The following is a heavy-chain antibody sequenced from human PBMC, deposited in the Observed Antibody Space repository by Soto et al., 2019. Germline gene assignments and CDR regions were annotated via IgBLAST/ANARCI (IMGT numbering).Heavy chain of an antibody. V-gene: IGHV4-34*01. CDR3: ASPAIAAVVSAFDY. J-gene: IGHJ4*02. D-gene: IGHD6-13*01. CDR2: INHSGST. CDR1: GGSFSGYY. Sequence: QVQLQQWGAGLLKPSETLSLTCAVYGGSFSGYYWSWIRQPPGKGLEWIGEINHSGSTNYNPSLKSRVTISVDTSNNQFSLNLNSVTAGDTAVYYCASPAIAAVVSAFDYWGQGTLVTVSS.